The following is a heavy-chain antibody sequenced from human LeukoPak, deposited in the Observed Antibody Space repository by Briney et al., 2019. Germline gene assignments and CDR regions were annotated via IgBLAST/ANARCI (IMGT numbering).Heavy chain of an antibody. CDR1: GGSISSGGSY. Sequence: PSETLSLTCTISGGSISSGGSYWSWIRQHPGRGLEWIGYIYYSGSTYYNPSLKSRVTISVDTSKNQFSLKLSSVTAADTAVYYCARDKDYYDSSGQSRNFDYWGQGTLVTVSS. J-gene: IGHJ4*02. D-gene: IGHD3-22*01. V-gene: IGHV4-31*03. CDR2: IYYSGST. CDR3: ARDKDYYDSSGQSRNFDY.